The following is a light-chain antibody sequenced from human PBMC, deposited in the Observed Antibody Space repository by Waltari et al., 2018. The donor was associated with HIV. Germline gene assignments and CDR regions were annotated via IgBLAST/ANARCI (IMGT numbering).Light chain of an antibody. CDR3: QQSYRSWT. J-gene: IGKJ1*01. Sequence: DIQMTQSPSSLSASVGDRVTITCRTSQTISDFFNWYQQKPGKAPKLLIYAASSLQSGVPSRFSGSGSGTDFTLTISSLQPEDFAMYYCQQSYRSWTFGQGTKVEIK. CDR1: QTISDF. V-gene: IGKV1-39*01. CDR2: AAS.